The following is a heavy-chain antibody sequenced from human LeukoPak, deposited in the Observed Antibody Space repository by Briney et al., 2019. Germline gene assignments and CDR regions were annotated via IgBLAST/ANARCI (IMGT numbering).Heavy chain of an antibody. CDR2: ISAYNGNT. J-gene: IGHJ4*01. CDR1: GYTFTSYG. D-gene: IGHD6-13*01. V-gene: IGHV1-18*04. Sequence: ASVKVSCKASGYTFTSYGISWVRQAPGQGLEWMGWISAYNGNTNYAQKLQGRVTMTTDTSTSTAYMELRSLRSDDTAVYYCARDLGYGSSRGDFDYWGQGTLVTVSS. CDR3: ARDLGYGSSRGDFDY.